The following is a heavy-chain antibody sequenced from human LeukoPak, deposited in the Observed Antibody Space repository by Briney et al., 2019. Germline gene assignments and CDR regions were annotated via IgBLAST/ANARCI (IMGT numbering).Heavy chain of an antibody. CDR2: INPNSGGT. CDR1: GYTFTGYY. Sequence: ASVKVSCKASGYTFTGYYMHWVRQAPGQGLEWMGRINPNSGGTNYAQKFQGRVTMTRDTSISTAYMELSRLRSDDTAVYYCARGTYYYGSGSPSNWFDPWGQGTLVAVSS. CDR3: ARGTYYYGSGSPSNWFDP. V-gene: IGHV1-2*06. J-gene: IGHJ5*02. D-gene: IGHD3-10*01.